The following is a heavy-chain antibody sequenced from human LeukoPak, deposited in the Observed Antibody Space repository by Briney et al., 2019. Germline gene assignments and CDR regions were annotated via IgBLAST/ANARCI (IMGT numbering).Heavy chain of an antibody. J-gene: IGHJ4*02. CDR1: GFTVSSNY. D-gene: IGHD3-9*01. CDR2: IRHDGSDK. V-gene: IGHV3-30*02. CDR3: AKDDILTGYNLDY. Sequence: PGGSLRLSCAASGFTVSSNYMSWVRQAPGKGLEWVAFIRHDGSDKYYADSVKGRFTISRDNSKNTLYLQMNSLRTEDTAVYYCAKDDILTGYNLDYWGQGTLVTVSS.